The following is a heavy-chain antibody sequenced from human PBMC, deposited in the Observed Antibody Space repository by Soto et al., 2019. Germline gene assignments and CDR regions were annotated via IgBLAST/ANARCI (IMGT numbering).Heavy chain of an antibody. CDR3: ARVAGATLDDAFDI. D-gene: IGHD1-26*01. J-gene: IGHJ3*02. Sequence: SETLSLTCTVSGSSISNDRYYWCWIRIHPGKGLEWIAYIYYSGSTYYNPSLKSRVTISVDTSKNQFSLKLSSVTAADTAVYYCARVAGATLDDAFDIWGQGTMVTVSS. V-gene: IGHV4-31*03. CDR1: GSSISNDRYY. CDR2: IYYSGST.